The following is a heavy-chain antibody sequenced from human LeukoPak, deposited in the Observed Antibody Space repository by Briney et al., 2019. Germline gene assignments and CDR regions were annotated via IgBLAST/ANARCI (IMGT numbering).Heavy chain of an antibody. Sequence: GGSLRLSCAASGFTFSSYGMHWVRQAPGMGLEWVAFIRYDGGNKYYADSVKGRFTISRDNSKNTLYLQMNSLRREDTAVYYCATLKMQLTDAFDIWGQGTMVTVSS. D-gene: IGHD6-6*01. V-gene: IGHV3-30*02. CDR1: GFTFSSYG. CDR2: IRYDGGNK. J-gene: IGHJ3*02. CDR3: ATLKMQLTDAFDI.